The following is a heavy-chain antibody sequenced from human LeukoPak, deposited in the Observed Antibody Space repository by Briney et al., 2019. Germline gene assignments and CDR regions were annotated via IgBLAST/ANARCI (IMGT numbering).Heavy chain of an antibody. Sequence: GGSLRLSCAASGFTFSSYSMNWVRQAPGKGLEWVSSISSSSSYIYYADSVKGRFTISRDNAKNSLYLQMNSLRAEDTAVYYCARDGRGGATSDYWGQGTLVTVSS. V-gene: IGHV3-21*01. CDR3: ARDGRGGATSDY. J-gene: IGHJ4*02. CDR2: ISSSSSYI. D-gene: IGHD1-26*01. CDR1: GFTFSSYS.